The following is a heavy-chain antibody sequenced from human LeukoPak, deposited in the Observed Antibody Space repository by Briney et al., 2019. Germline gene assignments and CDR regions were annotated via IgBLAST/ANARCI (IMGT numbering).Heavy chain of an antibody. CDR1: GNYW. D-gene: IGHD3-10*01. V-gene: IGHV3-74*01. CDR3: VGLYETH. CDR2: IISDGSWT. Sequence: QSGGPLTLPCGVSGNYWMQWVRQAPAKGLVWVSHIISDGSWTSYAASVKGRFTSSKDNASNTVHQKMNSLRAEAAAVYYCVGLYETHWGRGTLVTVSS. J-gene: IGHJ4*02.